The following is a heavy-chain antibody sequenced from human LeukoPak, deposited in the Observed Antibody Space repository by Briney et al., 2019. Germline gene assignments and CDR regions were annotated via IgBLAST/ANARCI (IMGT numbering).Heavy chain of an antibody. V-gene: IGHV4-61*02. Sequence: SETLSLTCTVSGGSISSGSYYWSWIRQPAGKGLEWIGRIYTSGSTNYNPSLKSRVTISVDASKNQFSLKLSSVTAADTAVYYCARALWFGSYYYYYMDVWGKGTTVTISS. CDR3: ARALWFGSYYYYYMDV. J-gene: IGHJ6*03. D-gene: IGHD3-10*01. CDR1: GGSISSGSYY. CDR2: IYTSGST.